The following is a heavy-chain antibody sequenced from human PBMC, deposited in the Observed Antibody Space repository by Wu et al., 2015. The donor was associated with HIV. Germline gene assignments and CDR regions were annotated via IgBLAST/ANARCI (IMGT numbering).Heavy chain of an antibody. Sequence: QVQLVQSGAEVKKPGSSVKVSCKTSGGGFNSYAISWVRQAPGQGLEWMGGVIPVIGTPNYAQKFQGRVTLTSDESTTTAYMEVNNLTSEDTAVYYCARGPDSSGYYAYYYYYGMDVWGQGP. CDR1: GGGFNSYA. CDR3: ARGPDSSGYYAYYYYYGMDV. J-gene: IGHJ6*02. V-gene: IGHV1-69*05. CDR2: VIPVIGTP. D-gene: IGHD3-22*01.